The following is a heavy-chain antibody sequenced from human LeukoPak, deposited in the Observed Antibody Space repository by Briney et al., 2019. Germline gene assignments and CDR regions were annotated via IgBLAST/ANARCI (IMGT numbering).Heavy chain of an antibody. CDR3: ARQLRPAYSSSCGLLDY. CDR1: GGSFSGYY. Sequence: SESLSLTCAVYGGSFSGYYWSWIRQPPGKGLEWIAEINHSGSTKYNPSLMSRVTISVDTSKNQFSLKLSSVTAADTAVYYRARQLRPAYSSSCGLLDYWGQGTLVTVSS. J-gene: IGHJ4*02. CDR2: INHSGST. V-gene: IGHV4-34*01. D-gene: IGHD6-6*01.